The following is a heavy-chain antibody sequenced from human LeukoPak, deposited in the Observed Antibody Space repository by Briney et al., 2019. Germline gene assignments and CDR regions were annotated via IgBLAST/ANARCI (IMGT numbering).Heavy chain of an antibody. CDR1: GYSFTSYW. Sequence: GESLKISCKGSGYSFTSYWIGWVRQMPGKGLEWMGIIYPGDSDTRYSPSFQGQVTISADKSISTAYLQWSSLKASDTAMYYSARRLYYDGSGYYDHFDYWGQGTLVTVSS. V-gene: IGHV5-51*01. J-gene: IGHJ4*02. CDR3: ARRLYYDGSGYYDHFDY. CDR2: IYPGDSDT. D-gene: IGHD3-22*01.